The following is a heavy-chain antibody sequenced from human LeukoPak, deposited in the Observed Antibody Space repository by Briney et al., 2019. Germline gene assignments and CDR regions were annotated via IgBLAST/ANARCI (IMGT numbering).Heavy chain of an antibody. V-gene: IGHV1-2*02. J-gene: IGHJ3*02. CDR2: INPNRGGT. D-gene: IGHD3-16*01. CDR1: GGTFSSYA. Sequence: ASVKVSCKASGGTFSSYAISWVRQAPGQGLEWMGWINPNRGGTKDAQKFQGRVTMTRDTSISTAYMELSRLRSDDTAVYYCARDLGGDAFDIWGQGTMVTVSS. CDR3: ARDLGGDAFDI.